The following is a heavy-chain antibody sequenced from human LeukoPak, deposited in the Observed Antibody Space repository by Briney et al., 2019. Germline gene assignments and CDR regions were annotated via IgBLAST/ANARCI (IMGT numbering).Heavy chain of an antibody. J-gene: IGHJ5*02. V-gene: IGHV3-23*01. CDR1: GFTFSSYA. CDR2: ISGSGGST. Sequence: GGSLRLSCAASGFTFSSYAMSWVRQAPGKGLEWVSGISGSGGSTYYADSVKGRFTISRDNSKNTLYLQMNSLRAEDTAVYYCAKGLQGYSSSWFDPWGQGTLVSVSS. D-gene: IGHD4-11*01. CDR3: AKGLQGYSSSWFDP.